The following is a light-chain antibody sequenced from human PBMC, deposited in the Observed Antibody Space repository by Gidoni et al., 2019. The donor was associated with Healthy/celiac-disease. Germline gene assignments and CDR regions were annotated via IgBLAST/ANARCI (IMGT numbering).Light chain of an antibody. CDR1: PSVSSN. V-gene: IGKV3-15*01. Sequence: EIVMTPAPTTLSVAPGERATLSCRASPSVSSNLAWYQQKPGQAPRLLIYGASTRATGIPARFSGSGSGTEFTLTISSLQSEDFAVYYCQQYNNWPPQWTFGQGTKVEIK. CDR2: GAS. CDR3: QQYNNWPPQWT. J-gene: IGKJ1*01.